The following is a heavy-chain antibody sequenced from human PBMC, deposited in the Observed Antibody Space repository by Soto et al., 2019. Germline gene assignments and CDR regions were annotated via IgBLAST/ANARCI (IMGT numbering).Heavy chain of an antibody. V-gene: IGHV3-48*02. D-gene: IGHD6-19*01. CDR2: ISSSSSTI. CDR1: GFTFSSYS. CDR3: ARDRLVEQWHNWFDP. J-gene: IGHJ5*02. Sequence: ESVGGLVQPGGSLRLSCAASGFTFSSYSMNWVRQAPGKGLEWVSYISSSSSTIYYADSVKGRFTISRDNAKNSPYLQMNSLRDEDTAVYYCARDRLVEQWHNWFDPWGQGTLVTVSS.